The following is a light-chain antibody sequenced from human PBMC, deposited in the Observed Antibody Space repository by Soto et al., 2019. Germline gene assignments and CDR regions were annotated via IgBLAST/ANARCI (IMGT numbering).Light chain of an antibody. J-gene: IGKJ4*01. CDR3: QQYTYWPLT. CDR2: AAS. CDR1: QNMKRN. V-gene: IGKV3D-15*01. Sequence: EIVMTQSPATLSVSPGEGATLFCRASQNMKRNVAWFQQKPGQAPRLLMSAASTRATGTPARFSGSGFGTEFTLSIASLQSEDFEVYYCQQYTYWPLTFCGGNKVEIK.